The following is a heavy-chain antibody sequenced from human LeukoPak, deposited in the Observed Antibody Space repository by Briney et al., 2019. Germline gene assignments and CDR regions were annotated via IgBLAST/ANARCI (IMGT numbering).Heavy chain of an antibody. D-gene: IGHD3-9*01. J-gene: IGHJ5*02. CDR2: IYTSGST. CDR3: ARSSRYFDWLSPRGWFDP. Sequence: SQTLSLTCTVSGGSISSSSYYWSWIRQPAGKGLEWIGRIYTSGSTNYNPSLKSRVTISVDTSKNQFSLKLSSVTAADTAVYYCARSSRYFDWLSPRGWFDPWGQGTLVTVSS. V-gene: IGHV4-61*02. CDR1: GGSISSSSYY.